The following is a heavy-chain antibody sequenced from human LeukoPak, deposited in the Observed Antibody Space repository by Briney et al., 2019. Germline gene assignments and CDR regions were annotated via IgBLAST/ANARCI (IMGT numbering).Heavy chain of an antibody. CDR2: IKQDGSEK. V-gene: IGHV3-7*03. CDR3: ATGAGCGY. CDR1: GFTFSSYW. D-gene: IGHD6-19*01. Sequence: GGSLRLSCAASGFTFSSYWMSWVRQAPGKGLEWVANIKQDGSEKYYVDPVKGRFTISRDNAKNSLYLQMNTLRDEDTAVYYCATGAGCGYWGQGTLVTVSS. J-gene: IGHJ4*02.